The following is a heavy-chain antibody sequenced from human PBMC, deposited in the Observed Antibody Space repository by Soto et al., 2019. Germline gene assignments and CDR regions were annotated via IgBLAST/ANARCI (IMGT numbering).Heavy chain of an antibody. CDR1: GGSISSSNW. V-gene: IGHV4-4*02. D-gene: IGHD2-2*01. CDR2: IHHSGST. Sequence: SETLSLTCAVSGGSISSSNWWNWVLQPPGKELEWIGEIHHSGSTNYNPSLKSRVTTSVDKSKNQFSRKLNSVTAADTAVYYCARARQGCSSTSCYFDPWGQGTLVTVSS. J-gene: IGHJ5*02. CDR3: ARARQGCSSTSCYFDP.